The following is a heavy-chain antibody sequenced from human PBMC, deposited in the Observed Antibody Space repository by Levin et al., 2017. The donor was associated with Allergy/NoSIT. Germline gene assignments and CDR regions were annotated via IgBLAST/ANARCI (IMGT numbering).Heavy chain of an antibody. CDR2: VDGHGTRI. CDR3: VRDLEGYRGVSRFDF. Sequence: GGSLRLSCAVSGFSFSAYSMNWVRQAPGKGLEWLAYVDGHGTRIFYADSAKGRFTISRDNAQNSLYLQMNSLRAEDSGTYYCVRDLEGYRGVSRFDFWGQGTLVTVSS. J-gene: IGHJ4*02. CDR1: GFSFSAYS. V-gene: IGHV3-48*01. D-gene: IGHD3-10*01.